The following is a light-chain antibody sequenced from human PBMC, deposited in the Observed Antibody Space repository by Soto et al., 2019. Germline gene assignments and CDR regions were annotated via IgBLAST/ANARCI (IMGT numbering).Light chain of an antibody. Sequence: QSVLTQPASVSGSPGQSVTISCTATGSDLGDHRFVSWYQHHPDKAPKLIIYEVYSRPSEISIRFSGSKSGNTASLTISGLQAEDEADYYCTSYTTKNTVVFGRGTKVTVL. V-gene: IGLV2-14*01. J-gene: IGLJ2*01. CDR1: GSDLGDHRF. CDR3: TSYTTKNTVV. CDR2: EVY.